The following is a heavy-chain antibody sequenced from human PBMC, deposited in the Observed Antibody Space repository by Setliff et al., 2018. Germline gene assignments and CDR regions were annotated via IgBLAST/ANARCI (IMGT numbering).Heavy chain of an antibody. CDR1: GGSISSDY. V-gene: IGHV4-59*08. Sequence: KPSETLSLTCNASGGSISSDYWAWIRQPPGKALEWIGYFYHSASSNYNPSLKGRVTMSADTSKKQLYLSLTSVSVADTAMYYCARSHYYASGNSHYYYMDVWGKGTAVTVSS. CDR3: ARSHYYASGNSHYYYMDV. CDR2: FYHSASS. J-gene: IGHJ6*03. D-gene: IGHD3-10*01.